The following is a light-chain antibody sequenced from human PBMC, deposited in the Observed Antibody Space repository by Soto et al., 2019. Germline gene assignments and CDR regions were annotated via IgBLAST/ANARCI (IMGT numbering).Light chain of an antibody. CDR3: AAWEDSLNGPV. J-gene: IGLJ3*02. CDR2: SND. CDR1: DSNIGGNP. Sequence: QSVLTQPPSASGTPGQRVTISCSCSDSNIGGNPVHWYQHIPATAPKLLIYSNDQRPSGVPDRFSGSNSVTSASLAIRGLQSEDEADYYCAAWEDSLNGPVFGGGTKLTVL. V-gene: IGLV1-44*01.